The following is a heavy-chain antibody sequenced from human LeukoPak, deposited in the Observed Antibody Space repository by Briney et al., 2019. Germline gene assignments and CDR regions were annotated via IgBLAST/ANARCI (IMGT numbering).Heavy chain of an antibody. CDR3: ARDPPGSGSYYDY. CDR1: GGSISSYY. Sequence: ASETLSLTCTVSGGSISSYYWSWIRQPPGKGLECIGYVYYSGSTNYNPSLKSRVTISVDTSKNQFSLRLSSVTAADTAVYYCARDPPGSGSYYDYWGQGTLVTVSS. J-gene: IGHJ4*02. D-gene: IGHD3-10*01. V-gene: IGHV4-59*01. CDR2: VYYSGST.